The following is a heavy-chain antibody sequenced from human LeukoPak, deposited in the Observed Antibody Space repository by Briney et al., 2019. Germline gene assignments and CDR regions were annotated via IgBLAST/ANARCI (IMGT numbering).Heavy chain of an antibody. D-gene: IGHD2-15*01. CDR1: GFTFISYA. CDR3: AKDRRAYCSGGSCYYNFDY. V-gene: IGHV3-30-3*01. CDR2: ISYDGSNK. Sequence: GGSLRLSCAASGFTFISYAMHWVRQAPGKGLEWVAVISYDGSNKYYADSVKGRFTISRDNSKNTLYLQMNSLRAEDTAVYYCAKDRRAYCSGGSCYYNFDYWGQGTLVTVSS. J-gene: IGHJ4*02.